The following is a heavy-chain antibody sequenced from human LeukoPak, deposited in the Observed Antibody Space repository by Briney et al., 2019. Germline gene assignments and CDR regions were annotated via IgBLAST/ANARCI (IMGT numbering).Heavy chain of an antibody. CDR1: GYTFTSYG. CDR2: ISAYNGNT. Sequence: ASVKVSCKASGYTFTSYGISWVRQAPGQGLEWMGWISAYNGNTNYAQKLQGRVTMTTDTSTSTAYMELRSLRSDDTAVYYCARGEFPYYYDSSGYLNAFDIWGQGTMVTVSS. V-gene: IGHV1-18*01. CDR3: ARGEFPYYYDSSGYLNAFDI. D-gene: IGHD3-22*01. J-gene: IGHJ3*02.